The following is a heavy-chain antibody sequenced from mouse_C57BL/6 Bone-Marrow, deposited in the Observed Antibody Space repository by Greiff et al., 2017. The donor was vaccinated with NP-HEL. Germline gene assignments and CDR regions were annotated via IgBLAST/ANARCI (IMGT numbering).Heavy chain of an antibody. V-gene: IGHV14-4*01. CDR2: IDPENGDT. CDR1: GFNIKDDY. Sequence: EVQLQQSGAELVRPGASVKLSCTASGFNIKDDYMHWVKQRPEQGLEWIGWIDPENGDTEYASKFQGKATITADTSSSTAYLQLSSLTSEDTAVYYCTTYRDLLRFAYWGQGTLVTVSA. J-gene: IGHJ3*01. CDR3: TTYRDLLRFAY. D-gene: IGHD2-1*01.